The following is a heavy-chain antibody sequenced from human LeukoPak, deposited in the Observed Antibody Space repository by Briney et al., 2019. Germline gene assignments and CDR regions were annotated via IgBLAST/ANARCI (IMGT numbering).Heavy chain of an antibody. D-gene: IGHD1-26*01. CDR2: INPSGGET. CDR3: ARDPSGSYYWGRPVDY. CDR1: GYSFSSYY. V-gene: IGHV1-46*01. Sequence: ASVKVSCKASGYSFSSYYIHWVRQAPGQGLEWMGIINPSGGETTYAQKFQGRVTMTRETSTSTVYMELSSLRSEDTAVYYCARDPSGSYYWGRPVDYWGQGTLVTVSS. J-gene: IGHJ4*02.